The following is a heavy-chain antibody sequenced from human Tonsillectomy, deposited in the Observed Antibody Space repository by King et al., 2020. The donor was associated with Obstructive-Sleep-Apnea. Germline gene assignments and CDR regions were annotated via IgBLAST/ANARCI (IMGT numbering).Heavy chain of an antibody. J-gene: IGHJ3*02. D-gene: IGHD3-10*01. CDR1: RFTFDDCA. CDR3: AKDQGEYFGVGAFDI. Sequence: EVQLVESGGGFVLPGRSLRLSCAASRFTFDDCAMHWVRQVPGKGLEWVSSISWSGDRVAYADSVKGRFTISRDNAKNSLFLQMNSLRREDTAFYYCAKDQGEYFGVGAFDIWGQGTLVTVSS. V-gene: IGHV3-9*01. CDR2: ISWSGDRV.